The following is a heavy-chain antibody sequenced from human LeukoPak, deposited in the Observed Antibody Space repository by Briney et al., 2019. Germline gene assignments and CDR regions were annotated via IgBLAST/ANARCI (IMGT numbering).Heavy chain of an antibody. CDR1: GFTFSSYS. Sequence: GGSLRLSCAASGFTFSSYSMNWVRQAPGKGLEWVSSISSSSSYIYYADSVKGRFTISRDNAKNSLYLQMNSLRAEDTAVYYCARDLATVTTAWFDPWGQGTLVTVSS. CDR2: ISSSSSYI. V-gene: IGHV3-21*01. CDR3: ARDLATVTTAWFDP. D-gene: IGHD4-17*01. J-gene: IGHJ5*02.